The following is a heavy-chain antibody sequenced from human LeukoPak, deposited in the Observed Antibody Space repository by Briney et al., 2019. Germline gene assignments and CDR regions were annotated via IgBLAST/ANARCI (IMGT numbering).Heavy chain of an antibody. Sequence: GASVKVSCKASGGTFSSYAISWVRQAPGQGLEWMGRIIPILGIANYAQKFQGRATITADKSTSTAYMELSSLRSEDTAVYYCARDQVVVVPAATGHYYYGMDVWGQGTTVTVSS. CDR2: IIPILGIA. D-gene: IGHD2-2*01. V-gene: IGHV1-69*04. J-gene: IGHJ6*02. CDR1: GGTFSSYA. CDR3: ARDQVVVVPAATGHYYYGMDV.